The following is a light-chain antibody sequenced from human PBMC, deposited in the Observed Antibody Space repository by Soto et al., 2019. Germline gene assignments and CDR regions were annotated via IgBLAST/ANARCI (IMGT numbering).Light chain of an antibody. CDR2: WAS. CDR1: QSVLYSSNNKNY. V-gene: IGKV4-1*01. Sequence: DIVMTQSPDSLAVSLGARATINCKSSQSVLYSSNNKNYLAWYQQKPGQPPKLLIYWASTRESGVPDRFSGSGYGTDFTLTISSLQAEDVAVYYCQQYYTTPPTFGPGTKVDIK. J-gene: IGKJ3*01. CDR3: QQYYTTPPT.